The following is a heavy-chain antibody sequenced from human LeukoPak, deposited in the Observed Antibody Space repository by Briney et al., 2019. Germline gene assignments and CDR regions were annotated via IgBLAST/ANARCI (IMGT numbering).Heavy chain of an antibody. CDR3: ARLVGATNFDY. CDR2: INPNSGGT. CDR1: GYTFTSYA. Sequence: ASVKVSCKASGYTFTSYAMHWVRQAPGQGLEWMGWINPNSGGTNYAQKFQGRVTMTRDTSISTAYMELSRLRSDDTAVYYCARLVGATNFDYWGQGTLVTVSS. V-gene: IGHV1-2*02. J-gene: IGHJ4*02. D-gene: IGHD1-26*01.